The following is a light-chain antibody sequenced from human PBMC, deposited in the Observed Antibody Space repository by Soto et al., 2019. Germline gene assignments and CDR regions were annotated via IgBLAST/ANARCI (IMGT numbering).Light chain of an antibody. Sequence: VDVVTITCRASQDIAGYLAWYQHKPGRAPELLIHAASSLQSRVPSRFSGSGSGTDFTLTINSLQPEDFATYYCQQAYSFPITFGQGTRLEIK. CDR2: AAS. V-gene: IGKV1D-12*01. CDR1: QDIAGY. CDR3: QQAYSFPIT. J-gene: IGKJ5*01.